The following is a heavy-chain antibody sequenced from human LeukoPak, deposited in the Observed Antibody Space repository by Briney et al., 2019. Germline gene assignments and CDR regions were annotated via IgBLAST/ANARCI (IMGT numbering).Heavy chain of an antibody. CDR3: ARVGIYGDYNRYFDY. V-gene: IGHV3-23*01. Sequence: GTLRLSCAASGFTFSSYGMSWVRQAPGKGLEWVSAISGSGGSTYYADSVKGRFTISRDNAKNSLFLQMNSLRAEDTALYFCARVGIYGDYNRYFDYWGQGTLVTVSS. D-gene: IGHD4-17*01. J-gene: IGHJ4*02. CDR2: ISGSGGST. CDR1: GFTFSSYG.